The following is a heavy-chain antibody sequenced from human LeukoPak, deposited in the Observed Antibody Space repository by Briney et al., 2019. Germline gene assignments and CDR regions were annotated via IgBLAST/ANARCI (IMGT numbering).Heavy chain of an antibody. D-gene: IGHD6-19*01. J-gene: IGHJ3*02. CDR3: ARDRALYSSGWYVGAFDI. V-gene: IGHV3-30*04. Sequence: GRSLRLSCAASGFTFSSYAMHWVRQAPGKGLEWVAVISYDGGNKYYADSVKGRFTISRDNSKNTLYLQMNSLRAEDTAVYYCARDRALYSSGWYVGAFDIWGQGTMVTVSS. CDR2: ISYDGGNK. CDR1: GFTFSSYA.